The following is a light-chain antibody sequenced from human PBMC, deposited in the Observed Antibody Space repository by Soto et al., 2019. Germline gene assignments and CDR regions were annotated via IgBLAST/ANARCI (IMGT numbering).Light chain of an antibody. V-gene: IGLV2-14*03. Sequence: QSALTQPASVSGSPGQSITISCTGTSSDVGGYNYVSWYQHHPGKAPKLMIYDVSNRPSGVSNRFSGSKSGNTASLIISGLQAEDEADYYCSSYTSSSTLSTYGFGTGTKLTVL. CDR3: SSYTSSSTLSTYG. J-gene: IGLJ1*01. CDR1: SSDVGGYNY. CDR2: DVS.